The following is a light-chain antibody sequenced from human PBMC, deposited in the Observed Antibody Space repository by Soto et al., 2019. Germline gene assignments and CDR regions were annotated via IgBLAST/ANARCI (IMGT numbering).Light chain of an antibody. CDR1: HDISTF. J-gene: IGKJ5*01. CDR3: QQLYTLPFP. V-gene: IGKV1-9*01. Sequence: GARVTITCRASHDISTFLAWYQQKPGKAPKLLIYEASTLPSGVPSRFSGSGSGTEFTLTISGLLPEDFAAYHCQQLYTLPFPFGQGTR. CDR2: EAS.